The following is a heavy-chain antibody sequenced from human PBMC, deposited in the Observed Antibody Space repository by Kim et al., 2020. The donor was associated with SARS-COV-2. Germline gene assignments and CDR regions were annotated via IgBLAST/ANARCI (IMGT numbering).Heavy chain of an antibody. Sequence: GSLRLSCVGSGFSFANYAMSWVRQAPGKGLDWVSRISGSGGDTFYADSVKGRFTISRDNSKNTLYLQMNSLRVEDTAVYYCTRFKWFGEEGFWGQGTLVIVSS. D-gene: IGHD3-10*01. CDR2: ISGSGGDT. J-gene: IGHJ4*02. CDR3: TRFKWFGEEGF. V-gene: IGHV3-23*01. CDR1: GFSFANYA.